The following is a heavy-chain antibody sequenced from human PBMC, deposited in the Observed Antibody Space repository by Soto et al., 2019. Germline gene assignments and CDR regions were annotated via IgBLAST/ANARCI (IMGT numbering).Heavy chain of an antibody. CDR1: GYTFTRHG. V-gene: IGHV1-18*04. CDR3: VDDTGPYYYQYDAFDL. J-gene: IGHJ3*01. CDR2: ISVVNGNT. Sequence: QVVQSGEAVKEPGASMKVSCETSGYTFTRHGFSWVRQAPGQGLEWMGWISVVNGNTKFAQKFHDRVTLTTDASTATAHKELRNVSYDETGRYYCVDDTGPYYYQYDAFDLGGQGNVVAVCS. D-gene: IGHD3-10*01.